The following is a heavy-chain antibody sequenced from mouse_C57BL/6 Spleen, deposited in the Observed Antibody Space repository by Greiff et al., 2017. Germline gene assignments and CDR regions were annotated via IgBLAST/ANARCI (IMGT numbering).Heavy chain of an antibody. CDR3: ARGDYSNYFAY. V-gene: IGHV5-4*01. CDR2: ISDGGSYT. D-gene: IGHD2-5*01. CDR1: GFTFSSYA. J-gene: IGHJ3*01. Sequence: EVQLVESGGGLVKPGGSLKLSCAASGFTFSSYAMSWVRQTPEKRLEWVATISDGGSYTYYPDNVKGRFTISRDNAKNNLYLQMSHLKSEDTAMYYCARGDYSNYFAYRGQGTLVTVSA.